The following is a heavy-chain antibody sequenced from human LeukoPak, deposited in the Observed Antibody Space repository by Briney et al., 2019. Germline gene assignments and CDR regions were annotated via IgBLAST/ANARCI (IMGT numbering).Heavy chain of an antibody. J-gene: IGHJ4*02. D-gene: IGHD2-2*01. CDR3: ARRYCSSTSCYYFDY. CDR1: GYTFTGYY. V-gene: IGHV1-2*02. CDR2: INPNSGGT. Sequence: GASVKVSCKASGYTFTGYYMHWVRQAPGQGLEWMGWINPNSGGTNYAQRFQGRVTVTRDTSITTAYMELSRLKSDDTAVYHCARRYCSSTSCYYFDYWGQGTLVTVSS.